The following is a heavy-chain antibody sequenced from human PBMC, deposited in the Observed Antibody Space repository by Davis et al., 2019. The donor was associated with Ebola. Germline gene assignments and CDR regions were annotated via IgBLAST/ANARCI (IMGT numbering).Heavy chain of an antibody. V-gene: IGHV4-61*08. CDR2: VHYSGSS. CDR1: GGSISSGGYY. D-gene: IGHD3-22*01. Sequence: SETLSLTCTVSGGSISSGGYYWSWIRQPPGKGLEYIGYVHYSGSSNYNPYLKSRVTMSTDTSKMQFSLKLSSVTAADTAVYYCARLVALYDDSGYAYFDFWGLGSLVTVSS. CDR3: ARLVALYDDSGYAYFDF. J-gene: IGHJ4*02.